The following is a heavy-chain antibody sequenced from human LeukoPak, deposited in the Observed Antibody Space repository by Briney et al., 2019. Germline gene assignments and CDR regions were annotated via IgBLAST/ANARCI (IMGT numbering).Heavy chain of an antibody. V-gene: IGHV1-18*01. CDR3: ARGDYYDSSGYYPPEYFQH. Sequence: VASVKVSCKASGYTSTSYGISWVRQAPGQGLEWMGWISAYNGNTNYAQKLQGRVTMTTDTSTSTAYMELRSLRSDDTAVYYCARGDYYDSSGYYPPEYFQHWGQGTLVTVSS. CDR2: ISAYNGNT. D-gene: IGHD3-22*01. J-gene: IGHJ1*01. CDR1: GYTSTSYG.